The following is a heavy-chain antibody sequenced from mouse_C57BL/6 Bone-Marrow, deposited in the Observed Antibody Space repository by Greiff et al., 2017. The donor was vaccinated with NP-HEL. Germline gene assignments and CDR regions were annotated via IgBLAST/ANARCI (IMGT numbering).Heavy chain of an antibody. J-gene: IGHJ3*01. CDR2: ISSGSSTI. CDR3: ARLHYYGSSYEGFAY. CDR1: GFTFSDYG. V-gene: IGHV5-17*01. D-gene: IGHD1-1*01. Sequence: EVQLVESGGGLVKPGGSLKLSCAASGFTFSDYGMHWVRQDPEKGLEWVAYISSGSSTIYYADTVKGRFTISRDNAKNTLFLQMTSLRSEDTAMYYCARLHYYGSSYEGFAYWGQGTLVTVSA.